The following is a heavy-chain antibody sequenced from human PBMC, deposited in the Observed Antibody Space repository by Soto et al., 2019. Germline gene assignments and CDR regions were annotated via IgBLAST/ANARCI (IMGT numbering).Heavy chain of an antibody. D-gene: IGHD3-22*01. J-gene: IGHJ6*02. CDR2: ISYDGSNK. Sequence: PGGSLIVSCAASGFTFIRYAMHWVRQAPGKGLEWVAVISYDGSNKYYADSVKGRFTISRDNSKNTLYLQMNSLRAEDTAVYYCARAWMVITTGYYYGMDVWGQGTTVTVSS. CDR3: ARAWMVITTGYYYGMDV. CDR1: GFTFIRYA. V-gene: IGHV3-30-3*01.